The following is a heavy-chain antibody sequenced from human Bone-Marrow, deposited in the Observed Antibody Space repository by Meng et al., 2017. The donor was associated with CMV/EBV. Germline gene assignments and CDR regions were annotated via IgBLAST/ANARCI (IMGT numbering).Heavy chain of an antibody. CDR2: ISSSSSYI. Sequence: AASGFTFSSYSMNWVRQAPGKGPEWVSSISSSSSYIYYADSVKGRFTISRDNAKNSLYLQMNSLRAEDTAVYYCARAFTMVRGVIGYWGQGTLVTVSS. CDR3: ARAFTMVRGVIGY. D-gene: IGHD3-10*01. V-gene: IGHV3-21*01. J-gene: IGHJ4*02. CDR1: GFTFSSYS.